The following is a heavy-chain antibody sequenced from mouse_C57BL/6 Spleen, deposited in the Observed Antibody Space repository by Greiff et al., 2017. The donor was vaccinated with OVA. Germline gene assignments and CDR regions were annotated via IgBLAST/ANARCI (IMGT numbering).Heavy chain of an antibody. J-gene: IGHJ2*01. D-gene: IGHD1-1*01. CDR2: IDPSDSYT. V-gene: IGHV1-69*01. CDR3: ARKGTVVAFDY. Sequence: VQLQQPGAELVMPGASVKLSCKASGYTFTSYWMHWVKQRPGQGLEWIGEIDPSDSYTNYNQKFKGKSTLTVDKSSSTAYMQLSSLTSEDSAVYYCARKGTVVAFDYWGQGTTLTVSS. CDR1: GYTFTSYW.